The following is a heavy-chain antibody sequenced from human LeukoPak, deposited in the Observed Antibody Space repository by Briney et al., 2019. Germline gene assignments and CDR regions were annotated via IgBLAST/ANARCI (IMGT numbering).Heavy chain of an antibody. CDR2: INLNGGST. CDR1: GDTFTKYH. Sequence: GASVKVSCKASGDTFTKYHMHWVRQAAGQGLEWMGLINLNGGSTISAQKFQGRVTMTWDTSKSTGYMDLSSLRSEDTAVYFCAIEYTGSSHFDYWGQGTPVTVSS. CDR3: AIEYTGSSHFDY. J-gene: IGHJ4*02. D-gene: IGHD1-26*01. V-gene: IGHV1-46*01.